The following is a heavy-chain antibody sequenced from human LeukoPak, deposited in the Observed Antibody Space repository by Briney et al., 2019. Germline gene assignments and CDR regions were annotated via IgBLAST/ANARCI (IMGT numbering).Heavy chain of an antibody. J-gene: IGHJ4*02. V-gene: IGHV3-30*04. D-gene: IGHD3-10*01. CDR1: GFTFSSYA. CDR3: ARKVIGFGELLAQLDY. CDR2: ISYDGSNK. Sequence: PGGSLRLSCAASGFTFSSYAMSWVRQAPGKGLEWGAVISYDGSNKYYADSVKGRFTISRDNSKNTLYLQMNSLRAEDTAVYYCARKVIGFGELLAQLDYWGQGTLVTVSS.